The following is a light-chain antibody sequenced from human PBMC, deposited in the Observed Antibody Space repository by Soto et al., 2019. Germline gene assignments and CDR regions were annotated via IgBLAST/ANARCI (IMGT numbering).Light chain of an antibody. Sequence: QSVLTQPPSVSAAPGQKVTISCSGSSSNIGNNYVSWYQQLPGTAPKLLIYDNYKRPSGIPERFSGSKSGTSATLGITGLQTGDEADYYCGTWDSSLTAVVFGGGTKLTVL. V-gene: IGLV1-51*01. CDR2: DNY. CDR3: GTWDSSLTAVV. J-gene: IGLJ2*01. CDR1: SSNIGNNY.